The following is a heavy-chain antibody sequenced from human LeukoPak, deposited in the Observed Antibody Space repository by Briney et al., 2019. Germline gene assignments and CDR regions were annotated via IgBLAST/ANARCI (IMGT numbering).Heavy chain of an antibody. CDR3: ARPPSPEQWLGPSDY. Sequence: EASVEVSCKASGYTFTGYYMHWVQQAPGQGLEWMGWINPNSGGTNYAQKFQGRVTMTRDTSISTAYMELSRLRSDDTAVYYCARPPSPEQWLGPSDYWGQGTLVTVSS. J-gene: IGHJ4*02. D-gene: IGHD6-19*01. CDR2: INPNSGGT. CDR1: GYTFTGYY. V-gene: IGHV1-2*03.